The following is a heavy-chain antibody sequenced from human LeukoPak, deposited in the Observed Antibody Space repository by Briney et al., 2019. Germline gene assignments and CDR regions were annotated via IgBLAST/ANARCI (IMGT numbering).Heavy chain of an antibody. J-gene: IGHJ5*02. D-gene: IGHD6-13*01. CDR3: ARGVIAAAQGGWFDP. V-gene: IGHV4-34*01. CDR2: INHSGST. Sequence: SETLSLTCAVYGGSFSGYYWSWIRQPPGKGLEWIGEINHSGSTNYNPSLKSRVTISVDTSKNQFSLKLSSVTAADTAVYYCARGVIAAAQGGWFDPWAQGTLVTVSS. CDR1: GGSFSGYY.